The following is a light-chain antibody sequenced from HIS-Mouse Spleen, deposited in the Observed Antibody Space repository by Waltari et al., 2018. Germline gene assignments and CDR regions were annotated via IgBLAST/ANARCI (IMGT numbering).Light chain of an antibody. V-gene: IGLV3-19*01. CDR2: GKN. Sequence: SSELTQDPAVSVALGQTVGITCQGDSLRSYYASWYQQKPGQATVLVIYGKNNRPSGIPDRFSGSSSGTTASLTITGAQAEDEADYYCNSRDSSGNHYVFGTGTKVTVL. CDR1: SLRSYY. J-gene: IGLJ1*01. CDR3: NSRDSSGNHYV.